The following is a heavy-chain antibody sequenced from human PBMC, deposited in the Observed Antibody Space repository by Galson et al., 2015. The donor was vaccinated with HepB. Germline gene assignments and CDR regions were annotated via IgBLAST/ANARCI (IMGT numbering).Heavy chain of an antibody. V-gene: IGHV3-11*01. D-gene: IGHD6-19*01. Sequence: SLRLSCAASGFTFSDYYMIWVRQAPGKGLEWVAYIGNNGRTIYSADSVKRRFTICRDNDKNSLYLQMNSLRVEDTALYYCARGQWLDRKYFQPWGQGTLVTVS. CDR1: GFTFSDYY. J-gene: IGHJ1*01. CDR2: IGNNGRTI. CDR3: ARGQWLDRKYFQP.